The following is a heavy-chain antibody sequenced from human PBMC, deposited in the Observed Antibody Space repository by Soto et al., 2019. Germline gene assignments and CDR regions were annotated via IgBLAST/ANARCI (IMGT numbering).Heavy chain of an antibody. CDR1: GVSISSFY. CDR3: ARGTSMAPAASYY. Sequence: TSETLSLTCTVSGVSISSFYWSWIRQPPGKGLEWIGYIYYTGSTNYNPSLKSRGTISVDMSKNQFSLKLTSVTAADTAVYYCARGTSMAPAASYYWGQGTLVTVSS. CDR2: IYYTGST. D-gene: IGHD2-2*01. J-gene: IGHJ4*02. V-gene: IGHV4-59*01.